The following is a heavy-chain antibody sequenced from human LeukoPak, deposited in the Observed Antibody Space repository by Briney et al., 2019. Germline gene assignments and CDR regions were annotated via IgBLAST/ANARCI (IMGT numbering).Heavy chain of an antibody. D-gene: IGHD7-27*01. CDR1: GYIFTTYW. J-gene: IGHJ6*02. CDR2: IYPSDSDT. V-gene: IGHV5-51*01. CDR3: ASSNWGSGYYYYGMDV. Sequence: PGESLKISCKGSGYIFTTYWIGWVRQMPGKGLECMGIIYPSDSDTRYSPSFQGHVTISADKSISTAYLQWSSLKASDTAMYYCASSNWGSGYYYYGMDVWGQGTTVTVSS.